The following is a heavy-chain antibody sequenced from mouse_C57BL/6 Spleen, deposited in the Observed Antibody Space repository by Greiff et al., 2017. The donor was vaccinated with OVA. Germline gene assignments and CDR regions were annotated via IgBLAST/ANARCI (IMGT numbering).Heavy chain of an antibody. D-gene: IGHD1-1*01. CDR3: TTRGRSDGDYFDY. CDR1: GFNIKDDY. J-gene: IGHJ2*01. CDR2: IDPENGDT. V-gene: IGHV14-4*01. Sequence: EVQLQQSGAELVRPGASVKLSCTASGFNIKDDYMHWVKQRPEQGLEWIGWIDPENGDTEYASKFQGKATITADTSSNTAYLQLSSLTSEDTAVYYCTTRGRSDGDYFDYWGQGTTLTVSS.